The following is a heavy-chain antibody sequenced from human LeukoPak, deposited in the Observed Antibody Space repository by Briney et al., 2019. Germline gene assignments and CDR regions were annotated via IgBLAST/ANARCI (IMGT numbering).Heavy chain of an antibody. V-gene: IGHV4-59*01. D-gene: IGHD6-19*01. J-gene: IGHJ4*02. CDR3: ARGIVVAGTEGYYFDY. CDR2: IYYSGST. Sequence: SETLSLTCTVSGGSISSYYWSWIRQPPGKGLEWIGYIYYSGSTNYNPSLKSRVTISVDTAKNQFSLKLSSVTAADTAVYYCARGIVVAGTEGYYFDYWGQGTLVTVSS. CDR1: GGSISSYY.